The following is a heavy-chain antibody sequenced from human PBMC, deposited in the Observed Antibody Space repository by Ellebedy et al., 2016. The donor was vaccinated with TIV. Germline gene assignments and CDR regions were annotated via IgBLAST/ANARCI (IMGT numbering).Heavy chain of an antibody. CDR1: GFTFSSYG. CDR3: AKDRDLGYSSGWYPDY. V-gene: IGHV3-30*18. J-gene: IGHJ4*02. CDR2: ISYDGSNK. Sequence: GGSLRLXCAASGFTFSSYGMHWVRQAPGKGLEWVAVISYDGSNKYYADSVKGRFTISRDNSKNTLYLQMNSLRAEDTAVYYCAKDRDLGYSSGWYPDYWGQGTLVTVSS. D-gene: IGHD6-19*01.